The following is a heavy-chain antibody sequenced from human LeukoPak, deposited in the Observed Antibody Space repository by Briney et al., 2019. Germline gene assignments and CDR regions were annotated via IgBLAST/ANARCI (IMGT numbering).Heavy chain of an antibody. J-gene: IGHJ4*02. CDR1: GDSISSSHYY. Sequence: SETLSLTCSVSGDSISSSHYYWGWIRQPPGKGLEWIGSVYYSGSTYYNPSLKSRLTISLDTAKNQFSLKLSSVTAADTAVYYCARPSVIFGPRAPLDYWGQGTLVTVSS. CDR2: VYYSGST. CDR3: ARPSVIFGPRAPLDY. V-gene: IGHV4-39*07. D-gene: IGHD3/OR15-3a*01.